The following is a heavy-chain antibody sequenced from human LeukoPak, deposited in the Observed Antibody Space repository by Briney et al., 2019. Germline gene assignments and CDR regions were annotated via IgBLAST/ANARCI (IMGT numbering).Heavy chain of an antibody. J-gene: IGHJ6*03. CDR2: IVPVFGTA. Sequence: GASVKVSCKASGATFSNYAVTWVRQAPGQGLQWMGNIVPVFGTAVYAQKFQGRVTITTDESRTTAYMELSSLRSEDTALYYCARDFPFDYYYMDVWGKGTTVTVSS. V-gene: IGHV1-69*05. CDR1: GATFSNYA. CDR3: ARDFPFDYYYMDV.